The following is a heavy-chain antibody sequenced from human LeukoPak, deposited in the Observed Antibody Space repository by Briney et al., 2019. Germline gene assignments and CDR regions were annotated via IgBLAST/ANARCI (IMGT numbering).Heavy chain of an antibody. CDR2: IIPIFGTA. Sequence: SVKVSCRASGGTFSSYAISWVRQAPGQGLEWMGGIIPIFGTANYAQKFQGRVTITADESTSTAYMELSSLRSEDTAVYYCARDPLNYDYDSSGYYYDLDYWGQGALVTVSS. V-gene: IGHV1-69*13. CDR3: ARDPLNYDYDSSGYYYDLDY. CDR1: GGTFSSYA. D-gene: IGHD3-22*01. J-gene: IGHJ4*02.